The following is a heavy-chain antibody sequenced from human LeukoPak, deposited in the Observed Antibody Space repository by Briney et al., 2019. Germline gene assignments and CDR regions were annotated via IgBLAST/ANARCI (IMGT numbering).Heavy chain of an antibody. V-gene: IGHV1-2*02. D-gene: IGHD3-22*01. CDR3: ARTDVGYYDSSGCYDY. J-gene: IGHJ4*02. Sequence: ASVKVSCKASGYTFTGYYMHWVRQAPGQGLEWMGWINPNSGVTNYAQKFQGRVTMTRDTSISTAYMELSRLRSDDTAVFYCARTDVGYYDSSGCYDYWGQGTPVTVSS. CDR2: INPNSGVT. CDR1: GYTFTGYY.